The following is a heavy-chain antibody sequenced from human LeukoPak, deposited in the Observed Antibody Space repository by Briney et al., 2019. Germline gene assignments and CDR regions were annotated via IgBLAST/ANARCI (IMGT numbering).Heavy chain of an antibody. J-gene: IGHJ4*02. Sequence: ASVKVSCKVSGYTLTELSMHWVRQAPGKGLEWMGGFDPEDGETIYAQKFQGRVTMTRDTSISTAYMELSRLRSDDTAVYYCARAGIHDYTCDYWGQGTLVTVSS. V-gene: IGHV1-24*01. CDR3: ARAGIHDYTCDY. D-gene: IGHD4-11*01. CDR1: GYTLTELS. CDR2: FDPEDGET.